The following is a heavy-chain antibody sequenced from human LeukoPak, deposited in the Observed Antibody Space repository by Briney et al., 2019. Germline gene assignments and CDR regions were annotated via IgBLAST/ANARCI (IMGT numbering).Heavy chain of an antibody. CDR1: GFTVSSNY. CDR2: IYSGGST. Sequence: GGSLRLSCAASGFTVSSNYMSWVRQAPGKGLEWVSVIYSGGSTYYADSVKGRFTISRDNSKNTLYLQMNSLRAEDTAVYYCAKDDYYDSSGYYYPFDYWGQGTLVTVSS. J-gene: IGHJ4*02. D-gene: IGHD3-22*01. V-gene: IGHV3-66*01. CDR3: AKDDYYDSSGYYYPFDY.